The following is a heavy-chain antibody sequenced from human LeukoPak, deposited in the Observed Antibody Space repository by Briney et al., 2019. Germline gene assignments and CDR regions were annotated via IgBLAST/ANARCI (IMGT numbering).Heavy chain of an antibody. V-gene: IGHV4-59*01. J-gene: IGHJ3*02. D-gene: IGHD3-16*01. CDR1: GGSISSYY. Sequence: PSETLSLTCTVSGGSISSYYWSWIRQPPGKGLEWIGYIYYSGSTNYNPSLKSRVTISVDTSKNQFSLKLGSVTAADTAVYYCARVPVTDYVWGSSLGAFDIWGQGTMVTVSS. CDR2: IYYSGST. CDR3: ARVPVTDYVWGSSLGAFDI.